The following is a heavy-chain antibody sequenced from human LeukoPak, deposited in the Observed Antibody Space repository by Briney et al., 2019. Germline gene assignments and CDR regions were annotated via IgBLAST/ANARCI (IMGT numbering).Heavy chain of an antibody. CDR3: ARGPEGTRYYDSSGYQIDF. V-gene: IGHV7-4-1*02. J-gene: IGHJ4*02. D-gene: IGHD3-22*01. CDR2: INTNTGSP. CDR1: GYTFTTYV. Sequence: ASVKVSCKASGYTFTTYVMNWVRQAPGQGLEWMGWINTNTGSPTYALGFTGRFVFSLDTSVSTAYLQISSLKAEDTAVYYCARGPEGTRYYDSSGYQIDFWGQGTLVTVSS.